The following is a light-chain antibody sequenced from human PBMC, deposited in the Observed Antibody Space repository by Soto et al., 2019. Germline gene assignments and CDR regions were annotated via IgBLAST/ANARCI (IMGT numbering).Light chain of an antibody. V-gene: IGKV3-20*01. J-gene: IGKJ1*01. CDR3: QQYGCAST. CDR2: GAS. Sequence: ETVLTQSPGTLSLSPGARATLSCRASQSVSNTYLAWYRQRPGQTPRLLIYGASNRATGIPDSCSSGWSRTDFTLTISRLEADVVADYCQQQYGCASTFGQGTKVDIK. CDR1: QSVSNTY.